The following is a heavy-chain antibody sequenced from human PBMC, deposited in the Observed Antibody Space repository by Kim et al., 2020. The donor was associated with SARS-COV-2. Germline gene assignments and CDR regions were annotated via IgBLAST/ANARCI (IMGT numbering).Heavy chain of an antibody. D-gene: IGHD6-13*01. CDR3: ATNPGYSSSWFSSFDY. CDR1: GYTFTSYA. CDR2: INACNGNT. V-gene: IGHV1-3*01. J-gene: IGHJ4*02. Sequence: ASVKVSCKASGYTFTSYAMHWVRQAPGQRLEWMGWINACNGNTKYSQKFQGRVTITRDTSASTAYMELSSLRSEDTAVYYCATNPGYSSSWFSSFDYWGQGTLVTVSS.